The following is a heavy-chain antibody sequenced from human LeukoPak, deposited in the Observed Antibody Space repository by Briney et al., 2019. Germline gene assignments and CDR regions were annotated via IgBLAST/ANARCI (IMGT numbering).Heavy chain of an antibody. CDR2: INHSGST. CDR1: GGSFSGYY. CDR3: ARKERGLAYCGGDCYVHFDY. D-gene: IGHD2-21*02. Sequence: SETLSLTCAVYGGSFSGYYWSWIRQPPGKGLEWIGEINHSGSTNYNPSLKSRVTISVDTSKNQFSLKLSSMTAADTAVYHCARKERGLAYCGGDCYVHFDYWGQGTLVTVSS. J-gene: IGHJ4*02. V-gene: IGHV4-34*01.